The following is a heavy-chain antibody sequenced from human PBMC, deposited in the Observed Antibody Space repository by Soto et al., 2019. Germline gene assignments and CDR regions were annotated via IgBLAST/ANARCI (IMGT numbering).Heavy chain of an antibody. J-gene: IGHJ4*02. Sequence: SETLSLTCTVSGGSISSGDYYWSWIRQPPGKGLGWIGYIYYSGSTYYNPSLKSRVTISVDTSKNQFSLKLSSVTAADTAVYYCAREGSSGWYVDYWGQGTLVTVSS. D-gene: IGHD6-19*01. CDR1: GGSISSGDYY. CDR2: IYYSGST. CDR3: AREGSSGWYVDY. V-gene: IGHV4-30-4*01.